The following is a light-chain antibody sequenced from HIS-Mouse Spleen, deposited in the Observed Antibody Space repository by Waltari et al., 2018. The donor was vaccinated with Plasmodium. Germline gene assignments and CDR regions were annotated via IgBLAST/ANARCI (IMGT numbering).Light chain of an antibody. J-gene: IGLJ3*02. V-gene: IGLV3-10*01. CDR3: YSTDSSGNYRV. CDR1: ALQKKY. CDR2: EDS. Sequence: SYELPQPPSVSVSPGQPARITCSGDALQKKYAHWYQQNSGQAPVLVIYEDSKRPSGIPERFSGSSSGTMATLTISGAQVEDEADYYCYSTDSSGNYRVFGGGTKLTVL.